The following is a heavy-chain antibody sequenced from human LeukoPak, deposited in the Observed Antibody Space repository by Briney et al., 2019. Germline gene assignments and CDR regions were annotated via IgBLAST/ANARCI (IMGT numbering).Heavy chain of an antibody. J-gene: IGHJ4*02. CDR2: ISYDGSNK. V-gene: IGHV3-30*18. Sequence: GRSLRLSCAASGFTFSSYGMHCVREAPGKGLEGVAVISYDGSNKYYANSVKGGFTISRYNAKNQLYLQMNSLRAEDTAVYYCAKDHIGWGGFAYWGQGTLVTVSS. CDR3: AKDHIGWGGFAY. CDR1: GFTFSSYG. D-gene: IGHD2-21*01.